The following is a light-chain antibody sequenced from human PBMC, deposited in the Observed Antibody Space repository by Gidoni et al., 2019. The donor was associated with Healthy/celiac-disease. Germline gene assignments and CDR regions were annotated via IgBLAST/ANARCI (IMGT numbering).Light chain of an antibody. CDR1: ALPKQY. CDR3: QSADSSGTFYVV. V-gene: IGLV3-25*02. CDR2: KDS. J-gene: IGLJ2*01. Sequence: SYDLPQPPSVSVSPAQTARITCSGDALPKQYAYWYQQKPGQAPVLVIYKDSERPSGIPERFSGSSSGTTVTLTISGVQAEDEADYYCQSADSSGTFYVVFGGGTKLTVL.